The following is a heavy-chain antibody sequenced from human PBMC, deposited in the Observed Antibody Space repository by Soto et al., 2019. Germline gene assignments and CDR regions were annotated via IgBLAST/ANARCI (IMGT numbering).Heavy chain of an antibody. CDR3: AKDPVVRGVIMGGMDV. Sequence: GGSLRLSCAASGFTFSSYGMHWVRQAPGKGLEWVAVISYDGSNKYYADSVKGRFTISRDNSKNTLYLQMNSLRAEDTAVYYCAKDPVVRGVIMGGMDVWGQGTTVTVSS. V-gene: IGHV3-30*18. CDR2: ISYDGSNK. D-gene: IGHD3-10*01. CDR1: GFTFSSYG. J-gene: IGHJ6*02.